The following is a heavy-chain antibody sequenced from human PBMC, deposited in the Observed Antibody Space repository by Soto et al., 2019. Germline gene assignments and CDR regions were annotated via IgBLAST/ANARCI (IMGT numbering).Heavy chain of an antibody. CDR1: GFTFSSYG. D-gene: IGHD3-3*01. Sequence: QVQLVESGGGVVQPGRSLRLSCAASGFTFSSYGMHWVRQAPGKGLEWVAVIWYDGSNKYYADSVKGRFTISRDNSKNTLYLQMNSLRAEDTAVYYCARDQALLDLYYWGQGTLVTVSS. CDR3: ARDQALLDLYY. J-gene: IGHJ4*02. CDR2: IWYDGSNK. V-gene: IGHV3-33*01.